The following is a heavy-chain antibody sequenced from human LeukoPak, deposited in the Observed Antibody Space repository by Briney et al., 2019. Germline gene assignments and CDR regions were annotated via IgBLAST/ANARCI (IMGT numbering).Heavy chain of an antibody. CDR3: AKDYPITIRGVGATPLDY. D-gene: IGHD1-26*01. J-gene: IGHJ4*02. CDR1: GFTFSSYA. CDR2: ISGSGGST. Sequence: GGSLRLSCAASGFTFSSYAMSWVRQAPGKGLEWVSAISGSGGSTYYADSVKDRFTISRDNSKNTLYLQMNSLRAEDTAVYYCAKDYPITIRGVGATPLDYWGQGTLVTVSS. V-gene: IGHV3-23*01.